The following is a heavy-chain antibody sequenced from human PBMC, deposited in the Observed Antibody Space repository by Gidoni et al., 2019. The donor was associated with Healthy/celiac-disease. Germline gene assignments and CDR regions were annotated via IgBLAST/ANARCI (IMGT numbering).Heavy chain of an antibody. CDR1: GFTFRSYL. Sequence: EVQLVESGGGLVQPGGSLRLSCAASGFTFRSYLMHWVRQAPGKGLVWVSRINSDGSSTSYAEYVKGRVTISRDNAKNTLYLQMNSLRAEDTAVYYCARVGQRYCSSTSCYGGLWDFDYWGQGTLVTVSS. CDR2: INSDGSST. CDR3: ARVGQRYCSSTSCYGGLWDFDY. D-gene: IGHD2-2*01. V-gene: IGHV3-74*01. J-gene: IGHJ4*02.